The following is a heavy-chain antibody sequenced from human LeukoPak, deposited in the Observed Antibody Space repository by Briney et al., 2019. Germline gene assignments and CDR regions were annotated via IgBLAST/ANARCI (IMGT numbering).Heavy chain of an antibody. CDR2: ISSSSSYI. CDR3: PRSALDGDHLWYFDY. V-gene: IGHV3-21*01. CDR1: GFTFSSYS. J-gene: IGHJ4*02. D-gene: IGHD4-17*01. Sequence: GGSLSLSCAASGFTFSSYSMNWVRQAPGKGLEWVSSISSSSSYIYYADSVKGRFTISRDDAKNSLYLQMNSLRAEDTAVYYCPRSALDGDHLWYFDYWGQGTLVTVSS.